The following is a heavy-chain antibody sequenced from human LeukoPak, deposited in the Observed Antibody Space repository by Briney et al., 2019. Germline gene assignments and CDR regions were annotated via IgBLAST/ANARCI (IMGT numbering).Heavy chain of an antibody. Sequence: SETLSLTCAVYGGSFSGYYWSWIRQPPGKGLEWIGEINHSGSTNYNPSLKSRVTISVDTSKNQFSLKLSSVTAADTAVYYCARAFAGYCSSTSCPSAYFQHWGQGTLVTVSS. CDR2: INHSGST. V-gene: IGHV4-34*01. D-gene: IGHD2-2*01. CDR3: ARAFAGYCSSTSCPSAYFQH. CDR1: GGSFSGYY. J-gene: IGHJ1*01.